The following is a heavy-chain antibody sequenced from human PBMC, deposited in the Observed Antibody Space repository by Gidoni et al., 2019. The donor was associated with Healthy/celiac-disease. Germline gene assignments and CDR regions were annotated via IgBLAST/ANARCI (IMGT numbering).Heavy chain of an antibody. CDR1: GFTFISYS. CDR2: ISSSISTI. J-gene: IGHJ5*02. Sequence: EVQLVESGGGLVQPGGSLRLSCAASGFTFISYSMNWVRQAPGKGLGWVSYISSSISTIYYADSVKGRFTISRDNAKNSLYLQMNSLRDEDTAVYYCARGPEVVPAGDDGWFDPWGQGTLVTVSS. V-gene: IGHV3-48*02. CDR3: ARGPEVVPAGDDGWFDP. D-gene: IGHD2-2*01.